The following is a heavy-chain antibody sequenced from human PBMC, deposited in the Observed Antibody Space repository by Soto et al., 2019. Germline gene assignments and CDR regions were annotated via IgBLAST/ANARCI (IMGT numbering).Heavy chain of an antibody. CDR3: AISASTRDFSPYYYYYYMDV. Sequence: SETLSLTCTVSGGSISSYYWSWIRQPPGKGLEWIGYIYYSGSTNYNPSLKSRVTISVDTSKNQFSLKLSSVTAADTAEYYCAISASTRDFSPYYYYYYMDVWGKGTTVTVSS. V-gene: IGHV4-59*01. J-gene: IGHJ6*03. D-gene: IGHD3-3*01. CDR1: GGSISSYY. CDR2: IYYSGST.